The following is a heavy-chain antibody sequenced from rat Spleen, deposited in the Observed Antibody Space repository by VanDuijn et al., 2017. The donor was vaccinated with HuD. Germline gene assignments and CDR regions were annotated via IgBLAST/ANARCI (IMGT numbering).Heavy chain of an antibody. Sequence: EVQLVESGGGLVQPGRSLKLSCVASGFTFNNYWMTWVRQAPGMGLEWIASISNARGITYYPDSVKGRFTISRDIAKNTLYLQMNSLRSEDTATFYCARHSSTYYVMDAWGQGASVTVSS. CDR1: GFTFNNYW. V-gene: IGHV5-31*01. J-gene: IGHJ4*01. CDR3: ARHSSTYYVMDA. CDR2: ISNARGIT. D-gene: IGHD1-2*01.